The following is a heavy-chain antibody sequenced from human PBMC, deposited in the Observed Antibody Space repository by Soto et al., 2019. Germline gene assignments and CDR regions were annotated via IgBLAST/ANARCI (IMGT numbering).Heavy chain of an antibody. J-gene: IGHJ5*02. CDR2: IYSGGNT. D-gene: IGHD7-27*01. CDR3: TRRPGS. V-gene: IGHV3-66*01. Sequence: EVQLVESGGGLVQPGESLRLSCAASGFTVSNNYMSWVSQAPGKGLEWVSFIYSGGNTYYADSVKCRFTISRDKSKNTLYLQMNNLRVEDTAVYYCTRRPGSWGQGTLVTVSS. CDR1: GFTVSNNY.